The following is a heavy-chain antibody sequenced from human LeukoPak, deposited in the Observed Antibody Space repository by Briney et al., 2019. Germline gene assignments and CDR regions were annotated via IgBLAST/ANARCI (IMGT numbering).Heavy chain of an antibody. Sequence: ASVKVSCKASGYTFTGYYMHWVRQAPGQGLEWMGRINPNSGGTNYAQKFQGRVTMTRDTSISTAYMELSRLRSDDTAVYYCARDGAYYYDSSGYYNSAFDIWGQGTMVTVSS. D-gene: IGHD3-22*01. J-gene: IGHJ3*02. CDR3: ARDGAYYYDSSGYYNSAFDI. CDR1: GYTFTGYY. V-gene: IGHV1-2*06. CDR2: INPNSGGT.